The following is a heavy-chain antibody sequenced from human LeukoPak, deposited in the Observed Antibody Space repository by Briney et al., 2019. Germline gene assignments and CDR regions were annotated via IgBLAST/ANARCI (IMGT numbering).Heavy chain of an antibody. CDR3: AKTFVWPXYFDH. Sequence: GGSLRLSCAASGFTFSSYGMSWVRQAPGKGLEWVSGITGGGGKTYYADSVRGRFTISRDNSKNTLYLQVNSLRAEDTAVYYCAKTFVWPXYFDHWGQGTLVTVSS. V-gene: IGHV3-23*01. D-gene: IGHD2/OR15-2a*01. CDR2: ITGGGGKT. CDR1: GFTFSSYG. J-gene: IGHJ4*02.